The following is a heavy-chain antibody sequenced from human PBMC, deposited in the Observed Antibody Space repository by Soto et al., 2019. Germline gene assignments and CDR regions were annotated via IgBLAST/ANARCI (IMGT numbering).Heavy chain of an antibody. V-gene: IGHV4-4*02. CDR1: GDSISSPNW. Sequence: SETLSLTCAVSGDSISSPNWWSWYRQTPGKGLELIGEMFASGSSNYNPNLNGRVTISLDTSKNHFSLKLTSLTAADTAIYYCAREGFDHRPDYWGQGIPVTVSS. J-gene: IGHJ4*02. CDR3: AREGFDHRPDY. CDR2: MFASGSS.